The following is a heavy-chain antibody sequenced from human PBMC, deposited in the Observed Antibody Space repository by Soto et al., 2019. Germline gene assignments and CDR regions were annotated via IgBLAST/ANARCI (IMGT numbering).Heavy chain of an antibody. D-gene: IGHD4-17*01. V-gene: IGHV4-39*02. Sequence: QLQLQESGPGLVKASETLSLTCTVSGGSISSRSSYWGWIRQPPGKGLEWIGSIYYIGNTYYNPSLNSRVAISIDSSKTSFSLKLNSVTTADTAVYYCGAQYYGAKGYYFETWGQGTLVTVSS. J-gene: IGHJ4*02. CDR2: IYYIGNT. CDR1: GGSISSRSSY. CDR3: GAQYYGAKGYYFET.